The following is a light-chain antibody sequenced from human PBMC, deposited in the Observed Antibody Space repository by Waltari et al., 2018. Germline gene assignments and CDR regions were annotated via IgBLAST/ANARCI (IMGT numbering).Light chain of an antibody. CDR1: RSDVGAYNY. CDR3: FSDTSSRFRV. J-gene: IGLJ3*02. CDR2: EVS. Sequence: QSALTQPASVSGSPGQSITISCTGTRSDVGAYNYVSWYQQHPGKPPKPMIYEVSNRPSGVSSRFSGSKSGNTASLTISGLQADDEADYYCFSDTSSRFRVFGGGTKLTVL. V-gene: IGLV2-14*01.